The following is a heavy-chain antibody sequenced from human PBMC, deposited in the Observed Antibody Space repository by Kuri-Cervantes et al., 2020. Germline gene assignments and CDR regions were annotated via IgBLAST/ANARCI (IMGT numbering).Heavy chain of an antibody. V-gene: IGHV5-51*01. CDR1: GYNFTSYW. CDR2: IYPGDSDT. Sequence: KVSCKGSGYNFTSYWIGWVRQMPGKGLEWMGIIYPGDSDTRYSPSFQGQVTISADKSISTAYLQWSSLKASDTAMYYCARWSSGYEGGDWFDPWGQGTLVTVSS. J-gene: IGHJ5*02. CDR3: ARWSSGYEGGDWFDP. D-gene: IGHD5-12*01.